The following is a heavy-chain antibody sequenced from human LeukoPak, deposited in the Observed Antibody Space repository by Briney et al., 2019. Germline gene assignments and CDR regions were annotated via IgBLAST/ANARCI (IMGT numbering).Heavy chain of an antibody. V-gene: IGHV3-49*04. J-gene: IGHJ4*02. CDR2: IRSKDHGGTT. CDR3: TRDPHYYHGNPHDF. Sequence: QSGGSLRLSCAASGFTFSSYWMSWVRQAPGKGLEWLSFIRSKDHGGTTKYAASVKGRFTISRDDSNSIAYLQMNSLIIEDTAVYFCTRDPHYYHGNPHDFWGQGTRVTVSS. CDR1: GFTFSSYW. D-gene: IGHD4-23*01.